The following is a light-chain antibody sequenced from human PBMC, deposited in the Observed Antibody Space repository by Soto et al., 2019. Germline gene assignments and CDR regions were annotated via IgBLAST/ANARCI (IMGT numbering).Light chain of an antibody. CDR3: QKYNSARLT. Sequence: DIQMTQSPSSLSASVGDRVTITCRASQVISNYLAWYQQKPGKVPKLLIYAASTLQSGVPSRFSGSGSGTDFTLTISSLQTEDVATYYCQKYNSARLTYGVGTKVEMK. J-gene: IGKJ4*01. CDR2: AAS. V-gene: IGKV1-27*01. CDR1: QVISNY.